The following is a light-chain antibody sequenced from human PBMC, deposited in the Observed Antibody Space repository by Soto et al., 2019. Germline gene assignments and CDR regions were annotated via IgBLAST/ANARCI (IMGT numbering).Light chain of an antibody. Sequence: QSVLTQPPSVSGAPGQGVTISCTGSSSNIGAGYDVHWYQQLPGTAPKLLIYGNSNRPSGVPDRFSGSKSGTSASLAITGLQAEDEADYYCQCYDSSLSGVVFGGGNKLTVL. CDR2: GNS. CDR3: QCYDSSLSGVV. CDR1: SSNIGAGYD. J-gene: IGLJ2*01. V-gene: IGLV1-40*01.